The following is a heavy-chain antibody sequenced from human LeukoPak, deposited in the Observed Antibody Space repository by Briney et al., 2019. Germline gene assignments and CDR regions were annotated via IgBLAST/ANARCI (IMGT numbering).Heavy chain of an antibody. Sequence: ASVKVSCKASGYTFTIYYMHWMRQAPGQGLEWMGIINPSGGSTSHAQKLQGRVTMTTDTSTSTAYMELRSLRSDDTAVYYCVRDRWPGDLDYWGQGTLVTVSS. CDR2: INPSGGST. V-gene: IGHV1-46*01. CDR3: VRDRWPGDLDY. D-gene: IGHD7-27*01. J-gene: IGHJ4*02. CDR1: GYTFTIYY.